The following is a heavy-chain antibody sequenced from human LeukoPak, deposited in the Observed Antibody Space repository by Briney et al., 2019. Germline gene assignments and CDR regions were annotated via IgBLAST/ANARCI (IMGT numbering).Heavy chain of an antibody. CDR2: ISYSGST. J-gene: IGHJ6*04. Sequence: TPSETLSLTCTVSGGSISSYYWSWIRQPPGKGLEWIGYISYSGSTNYNPSLKSRVSISVDTSKNQFSLKLSSVTAADTAVYYCASLAAAGPWGKGTTVTVSS. CDR3: ASLAAAGP. D-gene: IGHD6-13*01. V-gene: IGHV4-59*12. CDR1: GGSISSYY.